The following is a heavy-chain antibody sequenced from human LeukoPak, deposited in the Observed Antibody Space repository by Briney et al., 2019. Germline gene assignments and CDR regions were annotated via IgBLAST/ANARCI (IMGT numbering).Heavy chain of an antibody. Sequence: PSETLSLTCAVYGGPFSGYYWSWIRQPPGKGLEWIGEINHSGSTNYNPSLKSRVTISVDTSKNQFSLKLSSVTAADTAVYYCARGLSAIVHWGQGTLVTVSS. J-gene: IGHJ4*02. CDR2: INHSGST. CDR3: ARGLSAIVH. D-gene: IGHD2-21*02. CDR1: GGPFSGYY. V-gene: IGHV4-34*01.